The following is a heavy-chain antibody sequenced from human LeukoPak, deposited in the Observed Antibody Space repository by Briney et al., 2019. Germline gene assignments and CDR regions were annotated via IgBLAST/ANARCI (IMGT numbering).Heavy chain of an antibody. CDR3: GSGNSSWYNYYGLDV. J-gene: IGHJ6*02. V-gene: IGHV6-1*01. CDR1: GGSISSYY. Sequence: SETLSLTCSVSGGSISSYYWSWIRQSPSRGLEWLGRTYYRSKWYNDYAESVKSRITINPDTSKNQFSLQLHSVAPGDTAVYYCGSGNSSWYNYYGLDVWGQGTTVTVS. CDR2: TYYRSKWYN. D-gene: IGHD6-13*01.